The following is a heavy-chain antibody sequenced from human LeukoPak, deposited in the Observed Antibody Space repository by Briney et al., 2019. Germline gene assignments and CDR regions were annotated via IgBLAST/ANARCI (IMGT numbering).Heavy chain of an antibody. D-gene: IGHD2-2*01. Sequence: GGSLRLSCAASGLTFSSYAMSWVRQAPGKGLEWVSAISGSGGSTYYADSVKGRFTISRDNSKNTLYLQMNSLRAEDTAVYYCAKDLMPQPYYFDYWGQGTLVTVSS. CDR2: ISGSGGST. CDR1: GLTFSSYA. J-gene: IGHJ4*02. V-gene: IGHV3-23*01. CDR3: AKDLMPQPYYFDY.